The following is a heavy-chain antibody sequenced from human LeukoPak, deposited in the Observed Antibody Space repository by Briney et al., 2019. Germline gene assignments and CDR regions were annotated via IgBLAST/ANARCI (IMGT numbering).Heavy chain of an antibody. CDR2: INPNSGGT. D-gene: IGHD3-16*01. CDR3: ARGAGGATWNWFDP. V-gene: IGHV1-2*02. CDR1: GCTFTGYY. J-gene: IGHJ5*02. Sequence: ASVKVSCKASGCTFTGYYMHWVRQAPGQGLEWMGWINPNSGGTNYAQKFQGRVTMTRDTSISTAYMELSRLRSDDTAVYYCARGAGGATWNWFDPWGQGTLVTVSS.